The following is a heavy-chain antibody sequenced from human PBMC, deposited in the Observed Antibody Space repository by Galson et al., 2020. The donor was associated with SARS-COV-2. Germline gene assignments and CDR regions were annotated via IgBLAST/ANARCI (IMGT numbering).Heavy chain of an antibody. D-gene: IGHD2-15*01. V-gene: IGHV4-59*01. CDR3: ARDSGRKLDF. CDR2: IYSGGST. CDR1: GGSFSGNN. Sequence: SATLSLTCTVSGGSFSGNNWNWIRQPPGKGLEWKGYIYSGGSTKYNPSLKSRVTMSVDTSKNQFSLNLNSVTAADTAVYYCARDSGRKLDFWGQGILVTVSS. J-gene: IGHJ4*02.